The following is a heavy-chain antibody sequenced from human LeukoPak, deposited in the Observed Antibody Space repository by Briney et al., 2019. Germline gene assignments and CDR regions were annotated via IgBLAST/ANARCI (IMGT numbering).Heavy chain of an antibody. Sequence: SETLSLTCTVSGGSISSRSYFWAWIRQPPGKGLEWIGTIYYTGSTYYNASLKSRVTVSVDTSKNQFSLNFRSVTATDTAVYYCAGVSGLTMVRGVDWGQGTLVTVSS. CDR2: IYYTGST. CDR1: GGSISSRSYF. J-gene: IGHJ4*02. D-gene: IGHD3-10*01. V-gene: IGHV4-39*01. CDR3: AGVSGLTMVRGVD.